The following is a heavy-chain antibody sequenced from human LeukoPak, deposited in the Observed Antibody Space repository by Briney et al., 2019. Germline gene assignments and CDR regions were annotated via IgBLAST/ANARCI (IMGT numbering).Heavy chain of an antibody. Sequence: PGGSLRLSCIASGFTFSSYLMSWVRQAPGKGLEWVANIKQDGSEKYYMDSVKGRFTISRDNAKNSLYLQMNSVRGDDTALYYCAKDRRNDFDYWGQGTLVTVSS. CDR2: IKQDGSEK. D-gene: IGHD1-14*01. CDR1: GFTFSSYL. V-gene: IGHV3-7*03. CDR3: AKDRRNDFDY. J-gene: IGHJ4*02.